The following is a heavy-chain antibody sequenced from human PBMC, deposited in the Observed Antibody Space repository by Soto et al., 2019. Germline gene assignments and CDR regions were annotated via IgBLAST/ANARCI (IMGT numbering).Heavy chain of an antibody. CDR1: GGSVSSGSYY. CDR3: ARGAAAAGYYYYYGMDV. Sequence: NSSETLSLTCTVSGGSVSSGSYYWSWIRQPPGKGLEWIGYIYYSGSTNYNPSLKSRVTISVDTSKNQFSLKLSSVTAADTAVYYCARGAAAAGYYYYYGMDVWGQGTTVTVSS. J-gene: IGHJ6*02. V-gene: IGHV4-61*01. D-gene: IGHD6-13*01. CDR2: IYYSGST.